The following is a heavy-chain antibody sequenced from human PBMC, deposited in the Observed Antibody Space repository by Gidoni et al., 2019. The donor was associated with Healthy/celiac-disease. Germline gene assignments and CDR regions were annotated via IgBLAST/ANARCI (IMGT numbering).Heavy chain of an antibody. V-gene: IGHV3-30-3*01. CDR2: ISYDGSNK. D-gene: IGHD2-15*01. CDR1: GFTFRSYA. J-gene: IGHJ6*02. Sequence: QVQLVESGGGVVQPGRSLRLSCAASGFTFRSYAMHGVRKAPGKGLEWVAVISYDGSNKYYADSVKGRFTISRDNSKNTLYLQMNSLRAEDTAVYYCARVPKDIVVVVAAKRRDYYGMDVWGQGTTVTVSS. CDR3: ARVPKDIVVVVAAKRRDYYGMDV.